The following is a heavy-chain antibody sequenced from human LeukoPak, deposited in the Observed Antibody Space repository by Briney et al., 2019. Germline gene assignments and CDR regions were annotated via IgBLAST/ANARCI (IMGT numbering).Heavy chain of an antibody. Sequence: SETLSLTCTISGGSISSSNYYWGWIRQPPGKGLEWIGSIYYSGSTYYNPSLKSRVTISVDTSKNQFSLKLSSVTAADTAVYYCARLPDIVLRARMVVWGQGTTVTVSS. CDR3: ARLPDIVLRARMVV. V-gene: IGHV4-39*01. CDR2: IYYSGST. J-gene: IGHJ6*02. D-gene: IGHD2-8*01. CDR1: GGSISSSNYY.